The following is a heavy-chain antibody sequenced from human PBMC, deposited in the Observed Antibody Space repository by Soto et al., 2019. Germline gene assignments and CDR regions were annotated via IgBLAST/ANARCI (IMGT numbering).Heavy chain of an antibody. CDR2: ISPGSRYP. D-gene: IGHD2-21*02. Sequence: GESLKISCAGSGFTFGDSYMSWIRQAPGKGLEWLSYISPGSRYPAYADSVKGRFTISRDNAKRSLYLQMMSLTAEDTAIYYCLRGGGGDLFDPWGQGTMVTVYS. J-gene: IGHJ5*02. CDR1: GFTFGDSY. CDR3: LRGGGGDLFDP. V-gene: IGHV3-11*06.